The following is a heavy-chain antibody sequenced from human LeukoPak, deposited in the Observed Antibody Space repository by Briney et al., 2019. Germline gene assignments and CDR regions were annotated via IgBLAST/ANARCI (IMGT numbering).Heavy chain of an antibody. CDR1: GFTFSSYA. D-gene: IGHD3-10*01. V-gene: IGHV3-30-3*01. CDR3: ARVDTPFGELSLPYYGMDV. Sequence: GGSLRLSCAASGFTFSSYAMHWVRQAPGKGLEWVAVISYDGSNKYYADSVKGRFTISRDNSKNTLYLQMNSLRAEDTAVYYCARVDTPFGELSLPYYGMDVWGQGTTVTVSS. CDR2: ISYDGSNK. J-gene: IGHJ6*02.